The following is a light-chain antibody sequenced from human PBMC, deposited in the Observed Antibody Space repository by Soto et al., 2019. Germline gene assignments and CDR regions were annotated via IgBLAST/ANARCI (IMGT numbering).Light chain of an antibody. Sequence: DIQMTQSPPTLPASVGDRVTITCRASQSLNGWLAWYQQKPGKAPRLLIHKTSTLQSGVPSRFSGSASGTDFTLIITSLQPDDCATYYCQQYDTYPRTFGQGTKVEIK. CDR3: QQYDTYPRT. J-gene: IGKJ1*01. CDR2: KTS. V-gene: IGKV1-5*03. CDR1: QSLNGW.